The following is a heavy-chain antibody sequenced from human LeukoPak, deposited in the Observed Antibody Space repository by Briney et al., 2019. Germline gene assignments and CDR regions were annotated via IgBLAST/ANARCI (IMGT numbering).Heavy chain of an antibody. CDR2: ISYSGST. V-gene: IGHV4-59*01. Sequence: SQTRSPTRLLDTASTSGNCRGCDRQPPGKGLEWNGYISYSGSTNYNPSLKSRVTMSVDTSKNQFSLKLSSVTAADTAVYYCARADRFYHHNVFDYWGQGPLVTVSS. D-gene: IGHD2/OR15-2a*01. CDR1: TASTSGNC. J-gene: IGHJ4*02. CDR3: ARADRFYHHNVFDY.